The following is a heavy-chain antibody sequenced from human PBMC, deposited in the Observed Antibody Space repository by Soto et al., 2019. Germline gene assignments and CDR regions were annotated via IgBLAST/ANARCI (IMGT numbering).Heavy chain of an antibody. CDR1: GFTFSSYW. D-gene: IGHD6-6*01. J-gene: IGHJ6*02. CDR2: INSDGSST. CDR3: AREDVYGSSRLYYYYGMDV. V-gene: IGHV3-74*01. Sequence: GSLRLSCAASGFTFSSYWMHWVRQAPGKGLVWVSRINSDGSSTSYADSVKGRFTISRDNAKNTLYLQMNSLRAEDTAVYYCAREDVYGSSRLYYYYGMDVWGQGTTVTVSS.